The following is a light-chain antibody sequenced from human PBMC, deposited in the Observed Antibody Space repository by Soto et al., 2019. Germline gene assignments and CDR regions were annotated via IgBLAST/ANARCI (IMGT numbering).Light chain of an antibody. CDR2: WAS. Sequence: DIVMTQSPDSLSVSLGERATINCKSNQTLLYTSNNRNSLAWYQQRPGQLPKLLIYWASTRESGVPDRFSGRGSGTDFTLTISNLQAEDVAVYFCQHYFSLPLTLGGGTQVEI. CDR3: QHYFSLPLT. V-gene: IGKV4-1*01. J-gene: IGKJ4*01. CDR1: QTLLYTSNNRNS.